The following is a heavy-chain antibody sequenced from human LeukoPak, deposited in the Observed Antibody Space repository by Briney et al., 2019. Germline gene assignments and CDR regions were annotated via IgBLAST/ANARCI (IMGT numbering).Heavy chain of an antibody. V-gene: IGHV3-33*06. Sequence: GRSLRLSCAASGFTFSSYGMHWVRQAPGKGLEWVAVIWYDGSNKYYADSVKGRFTISRDNSKNTLYLQMNSLRAEDTAVYYCAKDAAGPEYWGQGTLVTVSS. D-gene: IGHD6-13*01. CDR1: GFTFSSYG. J-gene: IGHJ4*02. CDR3: AKDAAGPEY. CDR2: IWYDGSNK.